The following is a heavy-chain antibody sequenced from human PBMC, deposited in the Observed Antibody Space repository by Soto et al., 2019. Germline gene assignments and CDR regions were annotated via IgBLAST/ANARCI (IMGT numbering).Heavy chain of an antibody. Sequence: ASVKVSCKASGYSFTDYHRHWVRQAPGQGLEWLGRINPNSGGTSTAQKFQGWVTMTTDTSISTASMELTRLTSDDTAIYYCLRGDSTDCSNGVCSLFYIHDMDVGG. CDR1: GYSFTDYH. CDR2: INPNSGGT. D-gene: IGHD2-8*01. CDR3: LRGDSTDCSNGVCSLFYIHDMDV. J-gene: IGHJ6*03. V-gene: IGHV1-2*04.